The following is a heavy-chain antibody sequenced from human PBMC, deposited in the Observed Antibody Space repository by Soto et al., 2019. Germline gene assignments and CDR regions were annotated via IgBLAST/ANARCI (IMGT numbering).Heavy chain of an antibody. V-gene: IGHV5-10-1*01. J-gene: IGHJ4*02. D-gene: IGHD3-22*01. CDR2: IDPSDSQT. Sequence: PGESLKISCKGSGYSFTSYWIGWVRQKPGKGLEWMGRIDPSDSQTYYSPSFRGHVTISVTKSITTVFLQWSSLRASDTAMYYCARQIYDSDTGPNFQYYFDSWGQGTPVTVS. CDR1: GYSFTSYW. CDR3: ARQIYDSDTGPNFQYYFDS.